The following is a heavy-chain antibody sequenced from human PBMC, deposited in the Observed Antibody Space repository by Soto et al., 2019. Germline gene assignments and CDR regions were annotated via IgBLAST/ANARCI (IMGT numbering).Heavy chain of an antibody. V-gene: IGHV4-31*03. Sequence: QVELQESGPGRGKPSQTLSLTCTVSGESITTGGYWSWVRLLPWKGLEWIGYIFYRGSTYYNPSPWLKGRLSMSVDTSKNQFSLNLISVTAADTAVYFCATTTGSGRLDFWGQGTLVTVSS. CDR1: GESITTGGY. CDR3: ATTTGSGRLDF. J-gene: IGHJ4*02. CDR2: IFYRGST. D-gene: IGHD3-10*01.